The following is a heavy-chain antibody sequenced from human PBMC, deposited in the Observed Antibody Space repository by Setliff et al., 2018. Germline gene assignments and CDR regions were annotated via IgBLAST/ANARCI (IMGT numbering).Heavy chain of an antibody. CDR3: ARVVESSGYYHYYYYMDV. CDR2: IYYSGST. D-gene: IGHD3-22*01. CDR1: GGSISSYY. V-gene: IGHV4-59*01. J-gene: IGHJ6*03. Sequence: SETLSLTCTVSGGSISSYYWSWIRQPPGKGLEWIGYIYYSGSTNYNTSLKSRVTISVDTSKKQFSLKLSSVTAADTAVYYCARVVESSGYYHYYYYMDVWGKGTTVTVSS.